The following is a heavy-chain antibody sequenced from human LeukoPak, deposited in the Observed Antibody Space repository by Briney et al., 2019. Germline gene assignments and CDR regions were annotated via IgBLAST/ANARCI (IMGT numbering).Heavy chain of an antibody. CDR3: ARGINWGSGDWFDP. D-gene: IGHD7-27*01. J-gene: IGHJ5*02. CDR2: ISPGSSTI. Sequence: GGSLRLSCAASGFTFSSYNTNWVRQAPGKGLEWVSYISPGSSTIYYADSVKGRFTISRDNAKNTLYLQMNSLRAEDTAVYYCARGINWGSGDWFDPWGQGTLVTVSS. CDR1: GFTFSSYN. V-gene: IGHV3-48*04.